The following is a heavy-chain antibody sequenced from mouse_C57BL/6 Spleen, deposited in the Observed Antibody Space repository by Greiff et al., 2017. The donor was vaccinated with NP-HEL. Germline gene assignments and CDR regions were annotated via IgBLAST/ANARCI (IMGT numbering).Heavy chain of an antibody. CDR3: TTWYGNYGCAMDY. D-gene: IGHD2-10*02. J-gene: IGHJ4*01. V-gene: IGHV14-4*01. CDR1: GFNINDDY. Sequence: VQLKESGAELVRPGASVKLSCTASGFNINDDYMPWVKQRPEQGLEWIGWIDPENGDTEYASKFQGKATITADTSSNTAYLQLSSLTSEDTAVEYCTTWYGNYGCAMDYWGQGTSVTVSS. CDR2: IDPENGDT.